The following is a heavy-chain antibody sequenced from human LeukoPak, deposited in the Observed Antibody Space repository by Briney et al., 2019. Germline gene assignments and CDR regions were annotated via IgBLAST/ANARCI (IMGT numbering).Heavy chain of an antibody. D-gene: IGHD1-14*01. V-gene: IGHV4-59*01. CDR3: ARTLRYWFDP. Sequence: SETLSLTCTVSGGSISSYYWSWIRQPPGMGLEWIGYIYYSGSTNYNPSLKSRVTISVDTSKNQFSLKLSSVTAADTAVYYCARTLRYWFDPWGQGTLVTVSS. CDR1: GGSISSYY. CDR2: IYYSGST. J-gene: IGHJ5*02.